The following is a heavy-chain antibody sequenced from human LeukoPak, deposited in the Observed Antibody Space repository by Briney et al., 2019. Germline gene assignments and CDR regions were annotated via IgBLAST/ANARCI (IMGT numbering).Heavy chain of an antibody. CDR3: AKDRPTMVRGVPWFDP. J-gene: IGHJ5*02. CDR1: GFTFSSYV. V-gene: IGHV3-23*01. D-gene: IGHD3-10*01. Sequence: GGSLRLSCAASGFTFSSYVMSWVRQAPGKGLEWVSAISGSGGSTYYADSVKGRFTISRDNSKNTLYLQMNSLRAEDTAVYYCAKDRPTMVRGVPWFDPWGQGTLVTVSS. CDR2: ISGSGGST.